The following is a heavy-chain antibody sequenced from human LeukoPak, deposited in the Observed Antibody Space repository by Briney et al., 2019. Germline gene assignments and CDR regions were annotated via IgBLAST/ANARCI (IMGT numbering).Heavy chain of an antibody. V-gene: IGHV3-23*01. J-gene: IGHJ6*02. Sequence: GGSLRLSCAASGFTFSSYAMSWVRQAPGKGLEWVSAISGSGGSTYYADSVKGRFTISRDNSKNTLYLQMNSLRAEDTAVYYCAKDPVPAASAYYYYGMDVWGQGTTVTVSS. CDR3: AKDPVPAASAYYYYGMDV. D-gene: IGHD2-2*01. CDR2: ISGSGGST. CDR1: GFTFSSYA.